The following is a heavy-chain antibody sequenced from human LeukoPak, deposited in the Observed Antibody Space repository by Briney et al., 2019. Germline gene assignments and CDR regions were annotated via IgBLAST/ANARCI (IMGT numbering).Heavy chain of an antibody. CDR3: AVEMATISF. J-gene: IGHJ4*02. V-gene: IGHV4-39*07. CDR1: GGSISSGGYY. CDR2: INHSGST. D-gene: IGHD5-24*01. Sequence: PSETLSLTCTVSGGSISSGGYYWSWIRQPPGKGLEWIGEINHSGSTNYNPSLKSRVTISVDTSKNQFSLKLSSVTAADTAVYYCAVEMATISFWGQGTLVTVSS.